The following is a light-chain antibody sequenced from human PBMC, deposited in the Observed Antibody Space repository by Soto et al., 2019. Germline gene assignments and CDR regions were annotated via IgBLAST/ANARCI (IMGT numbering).Light chain of an antibody. CDR2: DAS. J-gene: IGKJ3*01. V-gene: IGKV3-11*01. Sequence: EIVLTQSPATLSLSPGERATLSCRASQSVSNYLAWYQQKPGQAPRLLIYDASNRATGIPARFSGSRSGTDFSLTITCLAPEDFAVYYCHQRSNWPPRFTFGPGTKVVIK. CDR3: HQRSNWPPRFT. CDR1: QSVSNY.